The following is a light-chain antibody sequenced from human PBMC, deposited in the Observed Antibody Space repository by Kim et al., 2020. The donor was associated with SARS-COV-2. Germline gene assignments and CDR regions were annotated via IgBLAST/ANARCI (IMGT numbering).Light chain of an antibody. CDR1: SSNIGSNT. Sequence: GQRVTIACSGSSSNIGSNTVNWYQQRPGTAPKLLIYSVNQRPSGVPDRFSGSKSGSSASLAISGLQSEDEADYYCAAWDDSLSGPVFGGGTKLTVL. CDR3: AAWDDSLSGPV. J-gene: IGLJ3*02. V-gene: IGLV1-44*01. CDR2: SVN.